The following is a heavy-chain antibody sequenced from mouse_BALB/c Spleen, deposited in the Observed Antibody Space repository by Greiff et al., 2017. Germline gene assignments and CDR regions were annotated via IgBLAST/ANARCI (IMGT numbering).Heavy chain of an antibody. CDR1: GYTFTSYY. D-gene: IGHD1-1*01. CDR2: INPSNGGT. J-gene: IGHJ4*01. Sequence: QVQLKQSGAELVKPGASVKLSCKASGYTFTSYYMYWVKQRPGQGLEWIGEINPSNGGTNFNEKFKSKATLTSDKSSSTAYMELSSLTSEDSAVYDCAPTTVVATRAMDYWGQGTSVTVSS. CDR3: APTTVVATRAMDY. V-gene: IGHV1-53*01.